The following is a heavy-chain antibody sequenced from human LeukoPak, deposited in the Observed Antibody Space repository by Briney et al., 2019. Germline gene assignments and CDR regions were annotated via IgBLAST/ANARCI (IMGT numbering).Heavy chain of an antibody. V-gene: IGHV3-48*01. CDR1: GGSISSSS. CDR2: ISSSSSTI. D-gene: IGHD6-19*01. Sequence: ETLSLTCTVSGGSISSSSYYWGWIRQPPGKGLEWVSYISSSSSTIYYADSVKGRFTISRDNAKNSLYLQMNSLRAEDTAVYYCAREDGIAVAIDYWGQGTLVTVSS. J-gene: IGHJ4*02. CDR3: AREDGIAVAIDY.